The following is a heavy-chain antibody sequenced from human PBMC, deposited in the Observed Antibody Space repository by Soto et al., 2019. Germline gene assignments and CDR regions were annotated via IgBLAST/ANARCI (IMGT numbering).Heavy chain of an antibody. CDR3: AREKTYYYDSSGYYGPDY. D-gene: IGHD3-22*01. CDR1: GYTFTVYY. V-gene: IGHV1-2*02. Sequence: SLKVCWKASGYTFTVYYMHWVRQAPGQGLEWMGWIKPNSGGTNYAQKFQGRVTMTRDTSVSTAYMELSRLRSDDTAVYYCAREKTYYYDSSGYYGPDYWGQGTLVTVSS. CDR2: IKPNSGGT. J-gene: IGHJ4*02.